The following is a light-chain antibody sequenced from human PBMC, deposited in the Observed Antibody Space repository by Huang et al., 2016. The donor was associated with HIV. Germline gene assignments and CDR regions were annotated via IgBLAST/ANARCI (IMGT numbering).Light chain of an antibody. CDR3: QILES. Sequence: IQVTQSPSSLSVDVGNRVTITCRASQCVGNGLQWYQQKPGRAPKLLIYGATTLESGVPSRFSGSGFHTSFTFTIDGLQPDDIATYYCQILESFGQGTRLDIK. J-gene: IGKJ2*01. CDR1: QCVGNG. V-gene: IGKV1-33*01. CDR2: GAT.